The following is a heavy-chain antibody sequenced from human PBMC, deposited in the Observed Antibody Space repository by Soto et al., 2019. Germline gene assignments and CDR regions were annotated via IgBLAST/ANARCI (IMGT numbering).Heavy chain of an antibody. CDR3: ARVKSSGWYFFDY. Sequence: EVQLVESGGGLVQPGGSLRLSCAASGFTFSSYDMHWVRQATGKGLEWVSAIGSAGDTYYPGSVKGRFTISRENAKNSLYLQMNSLRAEDTAVYYCARVKSSGWYFFDYWGQGTLVTVS. D-gene: IGHD6-19*01. J-gene: IGHJ4*02. CDR1: GFTFSSYD. CDR2: IGSAGDT. V-gene: IGHV3-13*01.